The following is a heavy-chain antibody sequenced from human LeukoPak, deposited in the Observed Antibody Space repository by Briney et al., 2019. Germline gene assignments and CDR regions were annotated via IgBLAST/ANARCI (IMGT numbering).Heavy chain of an antibody. D-gene: IGHD5-18*01. J-gene: IGHJ6*03. CDR3: ARRGYSYGYYSYYYMDV. V-gene: IGHV3-74*01. CDR2: INSDGSST. CDR1: GFTFSSYW. Sequence: GGSLRLSCAASGFTFSSYWMHWVRQAPGKGLVWVSRINSDGSSTSYADSVKGRFTISRDNAKNTLYLQMNSLRAEDTAVYYCARRGYSYGYYSYYYMDVWGKGTTVTVSS.